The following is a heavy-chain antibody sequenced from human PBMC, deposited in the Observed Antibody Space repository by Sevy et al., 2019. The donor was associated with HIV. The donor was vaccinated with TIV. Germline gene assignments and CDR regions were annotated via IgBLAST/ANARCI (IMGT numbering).Heavy chain of an antibody. CDR3: ARDGVMGSY. D-gene: IGHD3-16*01. J-gene: IGHJ4*02. CDR1: GFTFSSYS. CDR2: IKQDGSEK. V-gene: IGHV3-7*01. Sequence: GGSLRLSCAASGFTFSSYSMNWVRQAPGKGLEWVANIKQDGSEKNYVDSVKGRFTISRDNAKNSLYLQMNSLRADDTAVYYCARDGVMGSYWGQGTLVTVSS.